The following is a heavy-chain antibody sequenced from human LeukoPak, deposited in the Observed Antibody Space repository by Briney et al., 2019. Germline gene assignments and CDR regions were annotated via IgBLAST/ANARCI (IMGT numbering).Heavy chain of an antibody. D-gene: IGHD5-18*01. Sequence: GGSLRLSCAASGFTFSSYAMSWVRQAPRKGLEWVSAISESGNGTLYSDSAKGRFTISRNNSKNTQYLQMNSLRADDTAVYYCAKGGYTYACGSWGQGTLVTVSS. CDR3: AKGGYTYACGS. V-gene: IGHV3-23*01. J-gene: IGHJ5*02. CDR1: GFTFSSYA. CDR2: ISESGNGT.